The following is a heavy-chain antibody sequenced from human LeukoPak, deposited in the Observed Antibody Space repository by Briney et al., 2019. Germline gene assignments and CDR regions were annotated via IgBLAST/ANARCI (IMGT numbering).Heavy chain of an antibody. J-gene: IGHJ4*02. CDR1: GFTFSSYW. V-gene: IGHV3-74*01. CDR3: ARGSGDSRNFDY. Sequence: GGSLRLSCAASGFTFSSYWMHWVRQAPGKGLVWVSRINSDGSSTSYADSVKGRFTISRDNAKNTLYLQMNSLRAEDTAVYYCARGSGDSRNFDYWGQGTLVTVSS. D-gene: IGHD1-14*01. CDR2: INSDGSST.